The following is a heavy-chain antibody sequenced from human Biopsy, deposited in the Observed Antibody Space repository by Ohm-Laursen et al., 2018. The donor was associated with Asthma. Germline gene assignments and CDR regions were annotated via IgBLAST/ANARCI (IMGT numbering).Heavy chain of an antibody. CDR3: ASDFPKDYVRYNFQF. CDR2: HDHEEGGT. J-gene: IGHJ4*02. Sequence: GSSVKVSCKISGYSPTDLSMHWVRQAPGQGLEWMGGHDHEEGGTGNARRFQGRVTMTEDTSTDTAYMELSSLSSDDTAVYYCASDFPKDYVRYNFQFWGQGTLVTVSS. V-gene: IGHV1-24*01. D-gene: IGHD4-17*01. CDR1: GYSPTDLS.